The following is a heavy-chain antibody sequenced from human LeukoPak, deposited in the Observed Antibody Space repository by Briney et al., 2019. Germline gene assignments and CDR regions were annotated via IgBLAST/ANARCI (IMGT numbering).Heavy chain of an antibody. D-gene: IGHD3-3*01. CDR2: IYTSGST. CDR3: ARDTYDFWSGYYTGSDY. CDR1: GGSISSYY. J-gene: IGHJ4*02. V-gene: IGHV4-4*07. Sequence: SETLSLTCTVSGGSISSYYWSWIRQPAGKGLKWIGRIYTSGSTNYNPSLKSRVTMSVDTSKNQFSLKLSSVTAADTAVYYCARDTYDFWSGYYTGSDYWGQGTLVTVSS.